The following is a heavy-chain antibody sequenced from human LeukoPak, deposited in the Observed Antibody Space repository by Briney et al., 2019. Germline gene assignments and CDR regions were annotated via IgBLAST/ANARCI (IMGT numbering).Heavy chain of an antibody. J-gene: IGHJ4*02. Sequence: SCKASGYTFTSYYMHWVRQAPGKGLEWVAVISYDGSNKDYADSVKGRFTISRDNSKNTLYLQVNRLRADDTAICYCASSRYGFCSSTSCYVLSYWGQGTLVTVST. CDR2: ISYDGSNK. V-gene: IGHV3-30*04. CDR3: ASSRYGFCSSTSCYVLSY. CDR1: GYTFTSYY. D-gene: IGHD2-2*01.